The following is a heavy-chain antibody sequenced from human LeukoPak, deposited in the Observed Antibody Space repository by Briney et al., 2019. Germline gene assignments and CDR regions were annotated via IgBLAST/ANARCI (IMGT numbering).Heavy chain of an antibody. Sequence: SETLSLTCTVSGGSISSYYWSWIRQPAGKGLEWIGRIYTSGSTNYNPSLKSRVTMSVDTSKNQFSLKLSSVTAADTAVYYCARDLYSSGWEYYFDYWGQGTLVTVSS. D-gene: IGHD6-19*01. V-gene: IGHV4-4*07. CDR3: ARDLYSSGWEYYFDY. J-gene: IGHJ4*02. CDR2: IYTSGST. CDR1: GGSISSYY.